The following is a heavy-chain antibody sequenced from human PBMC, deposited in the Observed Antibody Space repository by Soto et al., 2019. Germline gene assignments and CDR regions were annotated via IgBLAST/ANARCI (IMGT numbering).Heavy chain of an antibody. Sequence: VKFACKASGYHFTSYVINCLRQATRQGREWMGWMNPNSGNTGYAQKFQGRVTMTRKNSISTAYMELSSIRAEDTAVYYCAVSVEQGLVAYDFYYGMDVWAQGTTVTFPS. CDR3: AVSVEQGLVAYDFYYGMDV. CDR2: MNPNSGNT. V-gene: IGHV1-8*02. J-gene: IGHJ6*02. D-gene: IGHD6-19*01. CDR1: GYHFTSYV.